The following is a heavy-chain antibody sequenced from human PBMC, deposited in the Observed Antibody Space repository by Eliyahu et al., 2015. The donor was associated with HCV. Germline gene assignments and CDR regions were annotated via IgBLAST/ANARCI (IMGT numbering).Heavy chain of an antibody. J-gene: IGHJ5*02. CDR1: GGXITXYY. V-gene: IGHV4-59*01. D-gene: IGHD6-19*01. CDR3: ASGGGGIAVAGTGXWFDP. CDR2: IHYSGST. Sequence: QVQLQESGPGLVQPSETLSLTCTVSGGXITXYYWSWIRQPPGKGLEXIGYIHYSGSTNHNPSLKSRVTISLDTSKNQFSLRLSSVTAADTAVYYCASGGGGIAVAGTGXWFDPWGQGTLVTVSS.